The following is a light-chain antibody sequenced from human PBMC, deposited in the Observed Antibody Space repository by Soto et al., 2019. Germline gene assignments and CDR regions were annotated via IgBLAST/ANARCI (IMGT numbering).Light chain of an antibody. V-gene: IGKV1-5*03. J-gene: IGKJ4*01. Sequence: SQMTQSPSTLSASVGDRVTITCRASQNINTWLAWYQHKPGKAPEVLIHKASSLQSGVPSRFSGTGSGTEFTLIINSLQPDDFATYYCQQYDSYPLTFGGGTKVEI. CDR3: QQYDSYPLT. CDR2: KAS. CDR1: QNINTW.